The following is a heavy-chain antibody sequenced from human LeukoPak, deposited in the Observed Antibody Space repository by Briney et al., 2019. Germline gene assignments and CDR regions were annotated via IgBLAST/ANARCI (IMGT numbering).Heavy chain of an antibody. D-gene: IGHD1-26*01. CDR3: AREKGVLVGATGRYFDY. CDR1: GGSISSYY. CDR2: IYYSGST. Sequence: SETLSLTCTVSGGSISSYYWSWIRQPPGKGLEWIGYIYYSGSTNYNPSLKSRVTISVDTSKNQFSLKLSSVTAADTAVYYCAREKGVLVGATGRYFDYWGQGTLVTVSS. V-gene: IGHV4-59*01. J-gene: IGHJ4*02.